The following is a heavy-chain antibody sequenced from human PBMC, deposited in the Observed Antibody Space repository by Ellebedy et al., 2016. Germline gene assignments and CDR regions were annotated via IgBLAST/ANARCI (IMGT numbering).Heavy chain of an antibody. V-gene: IGHV3-30*03. D-gene: IGHD5-12*01. J-gene: IGHJ6*02. CDR2: ITNDGRLK. CDR3: ARDLTWSSGYDYYYYGMDV. CDR1: GFTFSSYG. Sequence: GGSLRLSCAASGFTFSSYGMHWVRQAPGKGLEWVAVITNDGRLKYYADSVEGRFTISRDNSKNTLYLQMNSLRAEETAVYYCARDLTWSSGYDYYYYGMDVWGQGTTVTVSS.